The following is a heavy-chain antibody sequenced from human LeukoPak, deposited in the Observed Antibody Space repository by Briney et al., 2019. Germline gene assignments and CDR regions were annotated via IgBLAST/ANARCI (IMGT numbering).Heavy chain of an antibody. CDR3: ASVGWNSGSPPDDAFDI. Sequence: PSETLSLTCTVSGGSISSSTYYWGWIRQPPGKGLEWIGSIYHSGSTYYNPSLKSRVTISVDTSKNQFSLKLSSVTAADTAVYYCASVGWNSGSPPDDAFDIWGQGTMVTVSS. CDR1: GGSISSSTYY. J-gene: IGHJ3*02. D-gene: IGHD1-26*01. CDR2: IYHSGST. V-gene: IGHV4-39*07.